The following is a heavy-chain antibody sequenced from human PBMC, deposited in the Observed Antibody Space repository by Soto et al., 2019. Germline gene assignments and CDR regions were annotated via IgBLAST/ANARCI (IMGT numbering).Heavy chain of an antibody. V-gene: IGHV4-59*01. CDR3: ARTEANTPSPAFDP. D-gene: IGHD3-3*02. CDR2: IYYSAST. J-gene: IGHJ5*02. CDR1: GGSISSYY. Sequence: SETLSLTCTVSGGSISSYYWSWIRQPPGKGLEWIGYIYYSASTNYNPSLKSRVTISVDTSKNQFSLKLSSVTAADTAAYYCARTEANTPSPAFDPWRQRTLVTVSS.